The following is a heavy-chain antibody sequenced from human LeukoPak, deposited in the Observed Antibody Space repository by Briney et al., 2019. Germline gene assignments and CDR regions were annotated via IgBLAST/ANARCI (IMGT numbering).Heavy chain of an antibody. CDR1: GGTFSSYA. Sequence: SVKVSCKASGGTFSSYAISWVRQAPGQGLEWMGGIIPIFGTANYAQKFQGRVTITTDESTSTAYMELSSLRSEDTAVYYCARGMDGDYYYYYMDVWGKGTTVTVSS. V-gene: IGHV1-69*05. J-gene: IGHJ6*03. D-gene: IGHD7-27*01. CDR3: ARGMDGDYYYYYMDV. CDR2: IIPIFGTA.